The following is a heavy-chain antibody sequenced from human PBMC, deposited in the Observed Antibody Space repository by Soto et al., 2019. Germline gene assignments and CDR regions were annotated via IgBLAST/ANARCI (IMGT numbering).Heavy chain of an antibody. CDR2: ISSNSVYI. J-gene: IGHJ4*02. CDR1: GFTFSSYS. CDR3: ARLETVAIHDTDY. V-gene: IGHV3-21*06. Sequence: GGSLRLSCAASGFTFSSYSMNWVRQAPGKGLEWVSSISSNSVYIIYADSVRGRFTISRDDAKNSLFLQMDSLRADDTAVYYCARLETVAIHDTDYWGRGTLVTVSS. D-gene: IGHD4-17*01.